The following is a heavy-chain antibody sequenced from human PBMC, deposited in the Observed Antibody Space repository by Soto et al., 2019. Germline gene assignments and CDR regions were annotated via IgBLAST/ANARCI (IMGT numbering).Heavy chain of an antibody. D-gene: IGHD1-1*01. CDR1: GFTFSSYG. CDR3: AKIKYGTVPHSDAFDI. V-gene: IGHV3-30*18. CDR2: ISYDGSNK. J-gene: IGHJ3*02. Sequence: QVQLVESGGGVVQPGRSLRLSCAASGFTFSSYGMHWVRQAPGKGLEWVAVISYDGSNKYYADSVKGRFTISRDNSKNTLYLQMNSLRAEDTAVYYCAKIKYGTVPHSDAFDIWGQGTMVTVSS.